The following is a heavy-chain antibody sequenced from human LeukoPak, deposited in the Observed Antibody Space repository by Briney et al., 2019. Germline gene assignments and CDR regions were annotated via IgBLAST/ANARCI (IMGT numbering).Heavy chain of an antibody. Sequence: SETLSLTCTVPGGSISSYYWSWIRQSPGKGLECIGYIHYTGSTNYNPSLKSRVTISVETSKNQFSLKLKSVTAADTAVYYCARGGYYGSGNDFRFDPWGQGTLVTVSS. J-gene: IGHJ5*02. CDR1: GGSISSYY. D-gene: IGHD3-10*01. CDR3: ARGGYYGSGNDFRFDP. CDR2: IHYTGST. V-gene: IGHV4-59*01.